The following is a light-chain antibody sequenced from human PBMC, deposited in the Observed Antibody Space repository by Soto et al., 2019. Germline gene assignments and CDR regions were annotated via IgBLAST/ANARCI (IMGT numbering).Light chain of an antibody. J-gene: IGKJ5*01. CDR1: ERIYSAY. CDR2: GAS. Sequence: DIGLTQSPGTLSLSRGERATLSCRASERIYSAYLGWYQQKPGQTPRLLVYGASNRATGIPDRFSGSGSGTDFTLTISRLEPDDFAVYYCQQHGTSPITFGQGTLLEIK. CDR3: QQHGTSPIT. V-gene: IGKV3-20*01.